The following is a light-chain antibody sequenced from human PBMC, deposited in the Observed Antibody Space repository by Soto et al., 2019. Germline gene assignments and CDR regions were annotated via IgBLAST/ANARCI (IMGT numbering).Light chain of an antibody. V-gene: IGKV3-15*01. CDR2: GAS. Sequence: EIVMTQSPATLSVSPGERVTLSCRASQSISNNLAWYQHKPGQGPRLLIYGASTRATGIPARFSGSGSGTEFTLTISSLQSEDFAVFYCQQYNNWPPEYTFGQGTKVDIK. CDR3: QQYNNWPPEYT. J-gene: IGKJ2*01. CDR1: QSISNN.